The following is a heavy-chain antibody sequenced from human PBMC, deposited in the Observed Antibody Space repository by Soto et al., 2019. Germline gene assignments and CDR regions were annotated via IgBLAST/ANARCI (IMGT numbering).Heavy chain of an antibody. CDR3: ARDSVYGSAASVNHYLDY. CDR2: ITMDASEM. CDR1: GFTFGSYW. V-gene: IGHV3-7*01. J-gene: IGHJ4*01. D-gene: IGHD3-10*01. Sequence: EVQLVESGGGLAQPGGSLRLSCAASGFTFGSYWMSWVRQARGKGREWLATITMDASEMKYVDSVKGRFTMSRDNAKNSLYLQMDSLRAEDTAVYYCARDSVYGSAASVNHYLDYKGYGPVVTVSS.